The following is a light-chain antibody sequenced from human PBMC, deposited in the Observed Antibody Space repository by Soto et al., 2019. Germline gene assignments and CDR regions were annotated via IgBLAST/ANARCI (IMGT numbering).Light chain of an antibody. V-gene: IGKV3-15*01. CDR1: QTVRSN. CDR3: QQYNNWPFS. Sequence: EVVMTQSPATLSLSPGDRATLSCRASQTVRSNLAWYQQKSGQSPRLLIYDVSIRATGVPARFSGTGSETDFTLTISGLQSEDSAVYFCQQYNNWPFSFGQGTRLEIK. CDR2: DVS. J-gene: IGKJ5*01.